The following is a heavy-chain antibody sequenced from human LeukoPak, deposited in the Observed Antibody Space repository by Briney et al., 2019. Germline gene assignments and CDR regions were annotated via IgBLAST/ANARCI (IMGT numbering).Heavy chain of an antibody. V-gene: IGHV3-74*01. CDR3: ATVFDY. Sequence: GGSLRLSCAASGLTFTNYWMHWVRQAPGKGLLWVSTINNDGSRTFYADSVKGRFTTSRDNAKNTVYSQMNSLRDDDTAVYYCATVFDYWGQGTLVTVSS. J-gene: IGHJ4*02. CDR2: INNDGSRT. CDR1: GLTFTNYW.